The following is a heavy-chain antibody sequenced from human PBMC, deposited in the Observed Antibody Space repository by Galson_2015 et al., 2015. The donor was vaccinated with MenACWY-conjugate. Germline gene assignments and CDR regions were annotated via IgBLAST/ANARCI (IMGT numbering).Heavy chain of an antibody. CDR2: IKSKADGGTA. D-gene: IGHD4-23*01. J-gene: IGHJ5*02. CDR1: GLKFINAW. CDR3: THDDGGPWFAP. V-gene: IGHV3-15*07. Sequence: SLRLSCAASGLKFINAWMNWVRQAPGKGLEWVGRIKSKADGGTADYAAPVKGRFAISRDDSKDTLYLEVSSLQTEDTAVYYCTHDDGGPWFAPWGQGTLVTVSS.